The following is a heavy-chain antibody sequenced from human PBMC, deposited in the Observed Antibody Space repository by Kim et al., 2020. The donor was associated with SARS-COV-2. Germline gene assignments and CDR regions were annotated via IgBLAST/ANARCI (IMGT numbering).Heavy chain of an antibody. CDR2: ISAYNGNT. V-gene: IGHV1-18*01. J-gene: IGHJ6*02. Sequence: ASVKVSCKASGYTFTSYGISWVRQAPGQGLEWMGWISAYNGNTNYAQKLQGRVTMTTDTSTSTAYMELRSLRSDDTAVYYCARDSDLYDILTGYSPVRFGYYYYGMDVWGQGTTVTVSS. CDR1: GYTFTSYG. CDR3: ARDSDLYDILTGYSPVRFGYYYYGMDV. D-gene: IGHD3-9*01.